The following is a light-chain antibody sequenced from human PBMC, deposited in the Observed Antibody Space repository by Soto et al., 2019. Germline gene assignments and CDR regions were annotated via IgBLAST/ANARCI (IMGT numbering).Light chain of an antibody. V-gene: IGKV3-15*01. Sequence: EIVMTQSPATLSVSPGERATLSCRASQSVSSTLAWYQQKPCQAPRLLIYGAPTRATGIPARFSGSGSGTGFTLTFSGLQSEDFAVYYCQQYNNWPSSFGQGTKLEIK. CDR2: GAP. CDR3: QQYNNWPSS. J-gene: IGKJ2*01. CDR1: QSVSST.